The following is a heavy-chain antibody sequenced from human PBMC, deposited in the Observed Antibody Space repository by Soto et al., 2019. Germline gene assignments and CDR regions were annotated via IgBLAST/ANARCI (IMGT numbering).Heavy chain of an antibody. J-gene: IGHJ6*02. CDR3: SRETVLEYRGMDV. D-gene: IGHD1-1*01. CDR1: GYSFTSYH. Sequence: ASVKVSCKASGYSFTSYHIHWLRQAPGQGLEWLGVINPTTNIPIYAQKFQGRVTVTRDTSASTVSMDLSSLRSEDTAIYYCSRETVLEYRGMDVWGQGTKVTVSS. CDR2: INPTTNIP. V-gene: IGHV1-46*01.